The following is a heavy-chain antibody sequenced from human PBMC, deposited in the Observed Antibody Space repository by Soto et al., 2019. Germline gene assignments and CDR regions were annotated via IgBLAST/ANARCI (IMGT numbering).Heavy chain of an antibody. CDR2: MNPNRNNT. J-gene: IGHJ5*01. CDR3: ARSDGYHFNWLDS. V-gene: IGHV1-8*01. D-gene: IGHD2-21*01. Sequence: QVQLVQSGAEVKTPGASVKVSCKASGYTFASYDINWVRQAPGQGLEWMGWMNPNRNNTGYAQKFQGRVTMTRDIALSIAPPELSSLRKVDTAMSYCARSDGYHFNWLDSWGQGTLVTVSA. CDR1: GYTFASYD.